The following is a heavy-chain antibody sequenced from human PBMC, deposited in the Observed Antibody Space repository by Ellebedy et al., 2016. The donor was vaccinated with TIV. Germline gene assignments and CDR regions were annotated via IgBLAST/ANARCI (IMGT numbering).Heavy chain of an antibody. D-gene: IGHD2-2*02. CDR3: ARGDIVVVPAAIFDY. Sequence: ASVKVSXXASGYTFTSYDINWVRQATGQGLEWMGWMNPNSGNTGYAQKFQGRVTMTRNTSISTAYMELSSLRSEDTAVYYCARGDIVVVPAAIFDYWGQGTLVTVSS. CDR2: MNPNSGNT. J-gene: IGHJ4*02. CDR1: GYTFTSYD. V-gene: IGHV1-8*01.